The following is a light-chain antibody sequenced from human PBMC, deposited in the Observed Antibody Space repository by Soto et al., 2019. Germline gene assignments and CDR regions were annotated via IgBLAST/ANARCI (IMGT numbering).Light chain of an antibody. J-gene: IGKJ4*01. V-gene: IGKV3-11*01. CDR2: DAS. CDR3: QQGSNWPPELT. CDR1: QSVSSY. Sequence: EIVLTQSPATLSLSPGERATLSCRASQSVSSYLAWYQQKPGQAPRLLIYDASTRATAIPARFSGSGSGTDFTLTISSLEPEDFAVYYCQQGSNWPPELTLGGGTQVDIK.